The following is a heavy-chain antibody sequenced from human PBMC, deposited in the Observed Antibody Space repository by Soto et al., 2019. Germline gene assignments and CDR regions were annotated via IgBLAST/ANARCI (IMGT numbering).Heavy chain of an antibody. CDR1: GFTFSSYA. Sequence: EVPLLESGGGLVQPGGSLRLSCAASGFTFSSYAMSWVRQAPGKGLEWVSAISGSGGSTYYADSVKGRFTSSRDNPKNTLYLQLNSLRAEDTAVYYCATDPFFCSGGSCYFDAFAIWGQGTMVTVSS. D-gene: IGHD2-15*01. CDR2: ISGSGGST. V-gene: IGHV3-23*01. CDR3: ATDPFFCSGGSCYFDAFAI. J-gene: IGHJ3*02.